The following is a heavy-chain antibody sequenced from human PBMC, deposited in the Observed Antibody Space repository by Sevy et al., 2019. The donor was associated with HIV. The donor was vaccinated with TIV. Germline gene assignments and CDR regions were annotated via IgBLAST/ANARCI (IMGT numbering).Heavy chain of an antibody. D-gene: IGHD1-26*01. V-gene: IGHV4-59*08. Sequence: SETLSLTCTVSGGSITSLYWNWIRQPPGKGLEWIANIYYNGHINYTPTLKSRVTLSLDTSKNQFSLRLSSVTASDTAMYYCAGENAWGRGYSWGQGTLVTVSS. CDR2: IYYNGHI. CDR3: AGENAWGRGYS. CDR1: GGSITSLY. J-gene: IGHJ4*02.